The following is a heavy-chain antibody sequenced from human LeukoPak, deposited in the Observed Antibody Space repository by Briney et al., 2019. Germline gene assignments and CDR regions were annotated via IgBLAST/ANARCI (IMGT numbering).Heavy chain of an antibody. CDR1: GGSISSYY. Sequence: SETLSLTCTVSGGSISSYYWSWIRQPPGKGLEWIGYIYYSGSTNYSPSLKSRVTISVDTSKNQFSLKLSSVTAADTAVYYCARQELVRASDAFDIWGQGTMVTVSS. CDR3: ARQELVRASDAFDI. D-gene: IGHD6-6*01. J-gene: IGHJ3*02. CDR2: IYYSGST. V-gene: IGHV4-59*08.